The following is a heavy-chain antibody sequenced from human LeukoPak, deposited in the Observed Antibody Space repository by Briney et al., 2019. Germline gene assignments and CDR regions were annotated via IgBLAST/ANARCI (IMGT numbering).Heavy chain of an antibody. V-gene: IGHV1-2*02. D-gene: IGHD3-22*01. Sequence: ASVKVSCKASGYTFTGYYMHWVRQAPGQGLEWMGWINPNSGGTNYAQKFQGRVTTTRDTSISTAYMELSRPRSDDTAVYYCARVPPTYYYDSSGYSQETNWFDPWSQGTLVTVSS. CDR2: INPNSGGT. CDR3: ARVPPTYYYDSSGYSQETNWFDP. CDR1: GYTFTGYY. J-gene: IGHJ5*02.